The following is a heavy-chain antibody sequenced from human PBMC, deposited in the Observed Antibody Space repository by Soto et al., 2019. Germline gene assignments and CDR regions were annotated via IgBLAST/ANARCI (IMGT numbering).Heavy chain of an antibody. Sequence: GGALRLSCEVSGFTFSDYYISWIRQAPGKGLEWISYSSNSGTFSRYADSVKGRFSISRDNTKNLLYLQMNSLRAEVTAVYYCARSGDNYNRLDYWGQGTPVTVSS. CDR1: GFTFSDYY. D-gene: IGHD1-1*01. CDR3: ARSGDNYNRLDY. V-gene: IGHV3-11*06. CDR2: SSNSGTFS. J-gene: IGHJ4*02.